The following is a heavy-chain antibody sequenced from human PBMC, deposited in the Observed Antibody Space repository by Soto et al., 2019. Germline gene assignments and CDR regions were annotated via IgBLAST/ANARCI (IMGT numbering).Heavy chain of an antibody. CDR2: ISAYNGNT. CDR1: GYTFTSYG. V-gene: IGHV1-18*01. D-gene: IGHD1-7*01. CDR3: ARDRGGTTYYDSYSMDV. J-gene: IGHJ6*03. Sequence: QVQLVQSGAEVKKPGASVKVSCKASGYTFTSYGISWVRQAPGQGLEWMGWISAYNGNTNYVQKLQGRVTMTTDTSTSTAYMELRSLRSDDTAVYYCARDRGGTTYYDSYSMDVWGKGTTVTVSS.